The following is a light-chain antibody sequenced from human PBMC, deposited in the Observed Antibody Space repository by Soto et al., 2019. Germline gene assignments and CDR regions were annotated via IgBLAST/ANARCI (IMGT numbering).Light chain of an antibody. CDR3: NSYSVGNTLYV. Sequence: QSALTQPASVAGSPGQSITIPCNGTSNDIGGYNFVSWFQQHPGKAPKLLICDVTRRPSGVSDRFSGSKSGNTASLTISGLQAEDEADYYCNSYSVGNTLYVFGSGTKLTVL. J-gene: IGLJ1*01. CDR1: SNDIGGYNF. V-gene: IGLV2-14*01. CDR2: DVT.